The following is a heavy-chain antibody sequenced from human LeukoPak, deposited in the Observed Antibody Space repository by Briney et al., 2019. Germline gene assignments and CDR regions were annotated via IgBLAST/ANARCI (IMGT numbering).Heavy chain of an antibody. CDR2: ISWNSGSI. D-gene: IGHD3-3*01. J-gene: IGHJ4*02. CDR1: GFTFSSYW. V-gene: IGHV3-9*01. CDR3: ANSGSYDFWSGSIDY. Sequence: GGSLRLSCAASGFTFSSYWMHWVRQAPGKGLEWVSGISWNSGSIGYADSVKGRFTISRDNAKNSLYLQMNSLRAEDTALYYCANSGSYDFWSGSIDYWGQGTLVTVSS.